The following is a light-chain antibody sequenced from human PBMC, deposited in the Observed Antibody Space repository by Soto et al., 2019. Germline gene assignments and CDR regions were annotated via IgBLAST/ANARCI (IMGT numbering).Light chain of an antibody. Sequence: QSALTQPASVSGSPGQSITISCTGASSDVGDYNYVSWYQHHPGKAPKLLIYEVNNRPSGVSDRFSASKSGNVASLTISWLQAEDEADYYCISYTSSSPYVFGSGTKVTV. V-gene: IGLV2-14*01. CDR2: EVN. CDR1: SSDVGDYNY. CDR3: ISYTSSSPYV. J-gene: IGLJ1*01.